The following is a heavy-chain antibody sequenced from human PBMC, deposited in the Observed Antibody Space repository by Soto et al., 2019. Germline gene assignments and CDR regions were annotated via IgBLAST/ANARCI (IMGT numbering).Heavy chain of an antibody. CDR2: IYHSGST. J-gene: IGHJ4*02. Sequence: QLQLQESGSGLVKPSQTLSLTCAGSGVSIRSGGSSWIWIRQPPGKGLEWIGYIYHSGSTYYNTSLKSRVTISVDRSKNQFSLQLSSVTAADTAVYYCAAGGGLPRYYWGQGTLVTVSS. V-gene: IGHV4-30-2*01. CDR1: GVSIRSGGSS. D-gene: IGHD5-12*01. CDR3: AAGGGLPRYY.